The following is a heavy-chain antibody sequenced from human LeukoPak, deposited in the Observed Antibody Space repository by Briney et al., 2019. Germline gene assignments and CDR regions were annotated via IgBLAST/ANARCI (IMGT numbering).Heavy chain of an antibody. CDR2: ILYSGTT. V-gene: IGHV4-59*01. J-gene: IGHJ4*02. D-gene: IGHD1-26*01. CDR3: ARVPIYSPGHYCFDY. Sequence: PSETLSLTCTVSGGSISNYYWSWIRQPPGKGLEWIGNILYSGTTNYNPSLKSRVTFSLDTSKNQFSLKLNSVTAADTAEYFCARVPIYSPGHYCFDYWGQGALVTVSS. CDR1: GGSISNYY.